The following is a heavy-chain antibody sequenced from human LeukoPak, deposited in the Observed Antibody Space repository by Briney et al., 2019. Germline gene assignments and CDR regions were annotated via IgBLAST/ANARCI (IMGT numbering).Heavy chain of an antibody. CDR1: GGTFSSYA. CDR2: IIPILGIA. D-gene: IGHD3-22*01. Sequence: SVKVSCKASGGTFSSYAISWVRQAPGQGLEWMGRIIPILGIANYAQKFQGRVTITTDESTSTAYMELSSLRSDDTAVYCCARARSDYYDSSGYYYGGVYFDYWGQGTLVTVSS. V-gene: IGHV1-69*04. J-gene: IGHJ4*02. CDR3: ARARSDYYDSSGYYYGGVYFDY.